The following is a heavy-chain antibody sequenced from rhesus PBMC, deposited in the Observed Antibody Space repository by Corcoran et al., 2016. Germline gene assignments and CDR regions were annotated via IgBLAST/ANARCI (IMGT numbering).Heavy chain of an antibody. Sequence: QVQLQESGPGVVKPSETLSLTCAVSGGSISDSYRWSWIRQPPEKGLEWIGYIYGSRTSTNYNPSLKSRVTSSKDTSKNQFALKLSSVADADTAVYYCARDKAAARNFDYWGQGVLVTVSS. CDR2: IYGSRTST. D-gene: IGHD6-43*01. CDR1: GGSISDSYR. CDR3: ARDKAAARNFDY. J-gene: IGHJ4*01. V-gene: IGHV4S10*01.